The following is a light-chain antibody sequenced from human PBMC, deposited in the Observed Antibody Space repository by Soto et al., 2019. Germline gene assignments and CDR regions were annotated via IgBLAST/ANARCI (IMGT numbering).Light chain of an antibody. CDR3: QHYNSYSEA. CDR2: KAS. Sequence: IQLTQSPSSLSAAVGDTVTITFRASQGISTYLAWYQQEPGKAPKLLIYKASTLKSGVPSRFSGSGSGTEFTLTISSLQPDDFATYYCQHYNSYSEAFGQGTKVDI. J-gene: IGKJ1*01. V-gene: IGKV1-5*03. CDR1: QGISTY.